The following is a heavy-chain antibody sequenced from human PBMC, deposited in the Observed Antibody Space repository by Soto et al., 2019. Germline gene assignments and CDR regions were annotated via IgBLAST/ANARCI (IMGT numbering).Heavy chain of an antibody. CDR3: ARENIAAAGSGYYYYGMDG. V-gene: IGHV3-33*01. J-gene: IGHJ6*02. D-gene: IGHD6-13*01. CDR1: GFTFSSSG. Sequence: GGSLRLSCVASGFTFSSSGMHWVRQAPGKGLEWVAVIWYDGNNKYYAESVKGRFTISRDNSKNTLFLQVNSLRAEDTAAYFCARENIAAAGSGYYYYGMDGWGLGTTVTVSS. CDR2: IWYDGNNK.